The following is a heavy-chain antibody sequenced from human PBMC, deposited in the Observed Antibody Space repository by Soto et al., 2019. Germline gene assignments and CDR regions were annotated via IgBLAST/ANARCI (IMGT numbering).Heavy chain of an antibody. D-gene: IGHD4-17*01. J-gene: IGHJ4*02. Sequence: GGSLRLSCVVSGLSLSNVWMNWVRQAPGKGLEWVGRIKSKAAGGTTDYAAPVRGRFNISRDDSGNTLFLHMTSLRTEDTAVYYCSYGASQCFDCWGQGALVTAPQ. CDR2: IKSKAAGGTT. CDR3: SYGASQCFDC. CDR1: GLSLSNVW. V-gene: IGHV3-15*07.